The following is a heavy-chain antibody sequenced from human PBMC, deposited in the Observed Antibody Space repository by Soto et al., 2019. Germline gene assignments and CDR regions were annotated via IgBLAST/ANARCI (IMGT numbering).Heavy chain of an antibody. D-gene: IGHD6-19*01. CDR3: ARAARKAGDYYCYGMDV. CDR1: GGTFSSYA. CDR2: IIPIFGTA. J-gene: IGHJ6*01. V-gene: IGHV1-69*12. Sequence: QVQLVQSGAEVKKPGSSVKVSCKASGGTFSSYAISWVRQAPGQGLEWMGGIIPIFGTANYAEKFQGRVTITADEPTSTAYMALSSLRSEDTAVYYCARAARKAGDYYCYGMDVWGQGTTVTVSS.